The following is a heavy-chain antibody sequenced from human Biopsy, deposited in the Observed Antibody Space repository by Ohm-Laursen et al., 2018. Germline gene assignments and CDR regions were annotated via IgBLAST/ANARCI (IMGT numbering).Heavy chain of an antibody. CDR1: GGSISRSSYY. Sequence: PSDTLSLTWTVTGGSISRSSYYWDWIRQPPGKGLEWIGGIYYSGSTYYNPSLKSRVTISADRSKNQFSLKLTSVTAADTAMYYCARQEFATSPLDYWGQGSLVTVSS. J-gene: IGHJ4*02. CDR2: IYYSGST. CDR3: ARQEFATSPLDY. V-gene: IGHV4-39*01. D-gene: IGHD3-10*01.